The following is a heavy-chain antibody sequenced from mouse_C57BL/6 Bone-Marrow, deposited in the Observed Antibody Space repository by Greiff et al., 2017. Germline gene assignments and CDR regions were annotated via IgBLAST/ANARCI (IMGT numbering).Heavy chain of an antibody. D-gene: IGHD2-4*01. Sequence: VQLQQSGAELVRPGASVKLSCTASGFNIKDDYMHWVKQRPEQGLEWIGWIDPENGDTEYASKFQGKATITADTSSNTAYLQLSSLTSEDTAVYYCTTYDYDGWDYWGQGTTLTVSS. CDR2: IDPENGDT. J-gene: IGHJ2*01. CDR3: TTYDYDGWDY. CDR1: GFNIKDDY. V-gene: IGHV14-4*01.